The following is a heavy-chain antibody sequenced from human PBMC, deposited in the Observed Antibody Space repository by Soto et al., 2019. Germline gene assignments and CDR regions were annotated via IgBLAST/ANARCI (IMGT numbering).Heavy chain of an antibody. J-gene: IGHJ1*01. CDR3: TRGYAENWNTPHY. D-gene: IGHD5-12*01. Sequence: QVQVQQWGAGLVKPSETLSLTCAVPGGSFSGFYWSWIRQPPGKGLEWIGEMNHIGITHYNPSLGSRVTISVDRSENQVSLRLDSVTAADTAVYYCTRGYAENWNTPHYWGQGTLVTVSS. CDR2: MNHIGIT. V-gene: IGHV4-34*06. CDR1: GGSFSGFY.